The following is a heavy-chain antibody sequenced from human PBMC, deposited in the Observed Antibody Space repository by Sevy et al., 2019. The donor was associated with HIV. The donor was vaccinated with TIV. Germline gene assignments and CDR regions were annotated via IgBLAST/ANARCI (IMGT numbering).Heavy chain of an antibody. CDR3: SRGLYYYDMRGHQEPGDY. CDR2: ISYDGSNK. V-gene: IGHV3-33*05. D-gene: IGHD3-22*01. CDR1: GFAFSTYG. Sequence: GGSLRLSCIASGFAFSTYGMHWVRQAPGKGLEWVAVISYDGSNKYYADSVKGLFTISRDNGKNTLYLQMKSLRVEDTAVYFCSRGLYYYDMRGHQEPGDYWGQGVLVTVSS. J-gene: IGHJ4*02.